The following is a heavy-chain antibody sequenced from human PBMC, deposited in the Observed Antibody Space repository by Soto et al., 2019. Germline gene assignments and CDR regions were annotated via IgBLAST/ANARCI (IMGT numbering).Heavy chain of an antibody. V-gene: IGHV4-39*01. Sequence: SETLSLTCTVSGGSISSSSYYWGWIRQPPGKGLEWIGSIYYSGSTYYNPSLKSRVTISVDTSKNQFSLKLSSVTAADTAVYYCASAYYYDSSGYYFFDYWGQGTLVT. CDR2: IYYSGST. D-gene: IGHD3-22*01. CDR1: GGSISSSSYY. CDR3: ASAYYYDSSGYYFFDY. J-gene: IGHJ4*02.